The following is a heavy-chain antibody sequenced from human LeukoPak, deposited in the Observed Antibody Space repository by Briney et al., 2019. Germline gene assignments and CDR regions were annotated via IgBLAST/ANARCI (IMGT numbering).Heavy chain of an antibody. Sequence: PGGSLRLSCAASGVTFSRYSMNWGRQAPGKGGEWGSYISSSRSTIYYADSVKGGFTIYRDNEKNSLYLQMTSLRAEDTAVYYCARDQGEEFDYWGQGTLVTVSS. V-gene: IGHV3-48*01. CDR1: GVTFSRYS. J-gene: IGHJ4*02. CDR2: ISSSRSTI. CDR3: ARDQGEEFDY. D-gene: IGHD3-16*01.